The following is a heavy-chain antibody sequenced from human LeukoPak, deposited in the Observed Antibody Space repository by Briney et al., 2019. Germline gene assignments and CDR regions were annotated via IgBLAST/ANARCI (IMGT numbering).Heavy chain of an antibody. CDR1: GFTFSSYA. CDR2: ISGSGGST. J-gene: IGHJ4*02. V-gene: IGHV3-23*01. CDR3: ARDRHSGSSLVYFDY. Sequence: GGSLRLSCAASGFTFSSYAMSWVRQAPGKGLEWVSAISGSGGSTYYADSVRGRFTISRDNSKNTLYLQMNSLRAEDTAVYYCARDRHSGSSLVYFDYWGQGTLVTVSS. D-gene: IGHD1-26*01.